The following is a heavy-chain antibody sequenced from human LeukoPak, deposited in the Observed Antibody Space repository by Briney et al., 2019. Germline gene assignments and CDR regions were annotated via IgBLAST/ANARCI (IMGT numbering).Heavy chain of an antibody. J-gene: IGHJ5*02. V-gene: IGHV1-8*03. Sequence: ASVKVSCKASGYTFTSYDINWVRQATGQGLEWMGWMNPNSGNTGYAQKFQGRVTITRNTSISTAYMELSSLRSEDTAVYYCARGRYCSSTSRHRGGNWFDPWGQGTLVTVSS. CDR1: GYTFTSYD. CDR2: MNPNSGNT. CDR3: ARGRYCSSTSRHRGGNWFDP. D-gene: IGHD2-2*01.